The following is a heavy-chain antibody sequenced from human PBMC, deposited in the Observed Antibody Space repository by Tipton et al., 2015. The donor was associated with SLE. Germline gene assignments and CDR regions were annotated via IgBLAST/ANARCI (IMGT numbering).Heavy chain of an antibody. CDR1: GGSISSGSYY. CDR2: IYASGST. J-gene: IGHJ4*02. V-gene: IGHV4-61*02. D-gene: IGHD1-7*01. Sequence: TLSLTCTVSGGSISSGSYYWNWIRQPAGKGLEWIGRIYASGSTNYNPALKSRVTISVDTSRNQFSLRLNSVTAADSAVYYCALDGGTGTTFDYWGQGTLVTVSS. CDR3: ALDGGTGTTFDY.